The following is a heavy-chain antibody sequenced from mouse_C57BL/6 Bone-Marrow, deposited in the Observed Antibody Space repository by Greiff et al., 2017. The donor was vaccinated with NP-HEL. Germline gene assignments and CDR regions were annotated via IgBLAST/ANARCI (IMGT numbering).Heavy chain of an antibody. D-gene: IGHD4-1*01. V-gene: IGHV1-81*01. J-gene: IGHJ4*01. Sequence: VKLQESGAELARPGASVKLSCKASGYTFTSYGISWVKQRTGQGLEWIGEIYPRSGNTYYNEKFKGKATLTADKSSSTAYMELRSLTSEDSAVYFCASKRELGRAYYYAMDYWGQGTSVTVSS. CDR2: IYPRSGNT. CDR1: GYTFTSYG. CDR3: ASKRELGRAYYYAMDY.